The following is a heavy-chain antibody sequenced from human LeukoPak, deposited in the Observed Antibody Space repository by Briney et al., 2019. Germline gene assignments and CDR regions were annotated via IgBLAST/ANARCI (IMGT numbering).Heavy chain of an antibody. CDR2: IYYSGST. J-gene: IGHJ4*02. Sequence: ESLRLSCSASGFTFSTYAMGWVRQPPGKGLEWIGSIYYSGSTYYNPSLKSRVTISVDTSKNQFSLKLSSVTAADTAVYYCARAYDSSDIFDYWGQGTLVTVSS. CDR1: GFTFSTYA. V-gene: IGHV4-39*01. CDR3: ARAYDSSDIFDY. D-gene: IGHD3-22*01.